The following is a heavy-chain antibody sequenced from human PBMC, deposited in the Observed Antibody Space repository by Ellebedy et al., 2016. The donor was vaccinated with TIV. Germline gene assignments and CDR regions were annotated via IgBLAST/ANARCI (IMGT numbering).Heavy chain of an antibody. D-gene: IGHD1-7*01. J-gene: IGHJ4*02. CDR2: IYHNGDT. Sequence: MPSETLSLTCTVSGYSITSGYFWGWIRQPPGGGLEWIANIYHNGDTYYNPSLQSRVTMSVDTAKNQFSLRLNSVTAADTAIYYCAREAGTLGTLDFWGQGTLVTVSS. CDR3: AREAGTLGTLDF. CDR1: GYSITSGYF. V-gene: IGHV4-38-2*02.